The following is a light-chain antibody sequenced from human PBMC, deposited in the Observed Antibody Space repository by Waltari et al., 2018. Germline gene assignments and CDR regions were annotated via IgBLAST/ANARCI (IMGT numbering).Light chain of an antibody. Sequence: ETVMTQSPATLSVSPGERATLSCRASQSISNKLAWYQQKHGQAPRLLIYGASTRVTGFPAMFGGSGSGTEFTLTISSLQSEDFAVYYCHQYTDWPPTFGQGTKVEVK. J-gene: IGKJ1*01. CDR1: QSISNK. CDR3: HQYTDWPPT. CDR2: GAS. V-gene: IGKV3-15*01.